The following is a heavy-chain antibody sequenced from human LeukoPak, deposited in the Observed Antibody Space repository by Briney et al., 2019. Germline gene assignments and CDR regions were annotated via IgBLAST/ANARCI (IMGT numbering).Heavy chain of an antibody. Sequence: PGGSLRLSCAASGFTLSSHWMNWVRQTPGKGLEGVAHINQDGSEKYYVDSVKGRFTISRDNAKNSLYLQMNSLRAEDTAVYYCARDATPDGIIFDYWGLGTLVTVST. J-gene: IGHJ4*02. D-gene: IGHD3-16*01. V-gene: IGHV3-7*05. CDR2: INQDGSEK. CDR3: ARDATPDGIIFDY. CDR1: GFTLSSHW.